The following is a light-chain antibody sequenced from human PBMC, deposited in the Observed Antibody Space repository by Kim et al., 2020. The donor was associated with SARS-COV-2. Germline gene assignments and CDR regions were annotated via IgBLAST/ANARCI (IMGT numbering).Light chain of an antibody. CDR2: SNK. CDR1: RHNNGSNT. Sequence: GHRVTHTCSGSRHNNGSNTVNGYQQHPGTAPKLLIYSNKRRPSGVPDRFSGSKSGTSASLAISGLQSEDEADYYCAAWDDSLNGWVFGGGTHLTVL. CDR3: AAWDDSLNGWV. J-gene: IGLJ3*02. V-gene: IGLV1-44*01.